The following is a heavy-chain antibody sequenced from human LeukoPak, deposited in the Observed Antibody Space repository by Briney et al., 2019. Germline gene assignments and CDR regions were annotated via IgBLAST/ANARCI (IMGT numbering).Heavy chain of an antibody. Sequence: ASVKVSCKTSGYTFTSYDINWVRQATGQGLEWMGWMNPNSGNTGYAQKFQGRVTMTRDTSISTAYMELSSLRSEYTAVYYCARCNITVAGIQTYNWFDPWGQGTLVTVSS. CDR2: MNPNSGNT. CDR1: GYTFTSYD. J-gene: IGHJ5*02. V-gene: IGHV1-8*01. D-gene: IGHD6-19*01. CDR3: ARCNITVAGIQTYNWFDP.